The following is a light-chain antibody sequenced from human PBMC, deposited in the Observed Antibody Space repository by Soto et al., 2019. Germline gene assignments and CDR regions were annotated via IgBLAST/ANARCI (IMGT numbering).Light chain of an antibody. V-gene: IGLV2-14*01. CDR2: EVS. Sequence: QSVLTQPASVSGSPGQSITISCTGTSSEVGGYNFVSWYLHHPGKAPKLMIFEVSNRPSGVSPRFSGSKSGDTASLTISGLQAEDEADYYCTSYSGSSTSVLFGGGTKVTVL. J-gene: IGLJ2*01. CDR3: TSYSGSSTSVL. CDR1: SSEVGGYNF.